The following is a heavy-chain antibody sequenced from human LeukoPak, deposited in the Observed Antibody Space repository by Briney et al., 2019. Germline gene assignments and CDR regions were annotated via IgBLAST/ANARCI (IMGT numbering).Heavy chain of an antibody. J-gene: IGHJ4*02. CDR2: IYYSGIT. CDR3: ALITMVRGVFPYYFDY. CDR1: GGSISSSSYY. Sequence: SETLSLXCTVSGGSISSSSYYWGWSRQPPGKGLEWIGSIYYSGITYYNPSLKSRVTISVDTSKNQFSLKLSSVTAADTAVYYCALITMVRGVFPYYFDYWGQGTLVTVSS. D-gene: IGHD3-10*01. V-gene: IGHV4-39*01.